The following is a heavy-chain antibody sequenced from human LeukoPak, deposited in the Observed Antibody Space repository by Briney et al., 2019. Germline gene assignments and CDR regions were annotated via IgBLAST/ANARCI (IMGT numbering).Heavy chain of an antibody. CDR2: IYYSGST. Sequence: SETLSLTCTVSGGSISSYSWSWIRQPPGKGLEWIGYIYYSGSTYYNPSLKSRVTISVGTSKNQFSLKLSSVTAADTAVYYCARGGSMVRGVDYWGQGTLVTVSS. V-gene: IGHV4-59*12. D-gene: IGHD3-10*01. CDR3: ARGGSMVRGVDY. CDR1: GGSISSYS. J-gene: IGHJ4*02.